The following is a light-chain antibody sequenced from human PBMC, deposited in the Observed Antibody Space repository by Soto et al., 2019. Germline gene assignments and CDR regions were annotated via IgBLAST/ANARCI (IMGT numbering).Light chain of an antibody. CDR1: QSIRSH. CDR3: QQSYTTPPIT. CDR2: SAS. J-gene: IGKJ5*01. Sequence: DIPMTQSPSAQSASVGDTVTITSRASQSIRSHLNWYQQKPGKAPELLIYSASRLQSGVPSRFGGSGSGTDFTLTISDLQPEDFATYYCQQSYTTPPITFGLGTRLEIK. V-gene: IGKV1-39*01.